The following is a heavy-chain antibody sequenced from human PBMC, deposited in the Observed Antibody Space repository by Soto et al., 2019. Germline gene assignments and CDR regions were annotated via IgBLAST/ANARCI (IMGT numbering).Heavy chain of an antibody. Sequence: LSQTLSLTCAISGDSVSSNSAAWNWIRQSPSRGLEWLGRTYYRSKWYNDYAVSVKSRITINPDTSKNQFSLQLNSVTPEDTAVYYCARESQVPNDYCSGGSCSNARPFYFDYWGQGTLVTVSS. CDR3: ARESQVPNDYCSGGSCSNARPFYFDY. D-gene: IGHD2-15*01. V-gene: IGHV6-1*01. CDR1: GDSVSSNSAA. CDR2: TYYRSKWYN. J-gene: IGHJ4*02.